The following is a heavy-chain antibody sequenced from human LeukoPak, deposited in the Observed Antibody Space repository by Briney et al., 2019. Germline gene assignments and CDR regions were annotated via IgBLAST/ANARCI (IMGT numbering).Heavy chain of an antibody. J-gene: IGHJ4*02. CDR2: ISSGGYTI. V-gene: IGHV3-11*04. D-gene: IGHD3-22*01. CDR1: GFSFNNAW. CDR3: ATDSSGFSY. Sequence: GGSLRLSCAAAGFSFNNAWMSWVRQAPGEGLEWVSSISSGGYTIKYHDSVRGRFIISRDNANNSLYLQMNSLRGDDTASYYCATDSSGFSYWGQGILVAVSS.